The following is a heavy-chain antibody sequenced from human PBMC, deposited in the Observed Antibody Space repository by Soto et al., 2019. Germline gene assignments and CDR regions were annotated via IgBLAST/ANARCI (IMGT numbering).Heavy chain of an antibody. CDR1: GFTFSSYS. V-gene: IGHV3-21*01. J-gene: IGHJ6*02. D-gene: IGHD3-10*01. CDR3: ARYRVRGVIITSYYYGMDV. CDR2: ISSSSSYI. Sequence: EVQLVESGGGLVKPGGSLRLSCAASGFTFSSYSMNWVRQAPGKGLEWVSSISSSSSYIYYADSVKGRFTISRDNAKNSLYLQMNSLRAEDTAVYYCARYRVRGVIITSYYYGMDVWGQGTTVTVSS.